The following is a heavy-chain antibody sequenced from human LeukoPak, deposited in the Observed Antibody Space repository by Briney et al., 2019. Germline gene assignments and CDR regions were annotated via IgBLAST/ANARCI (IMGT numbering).Heavy chain of an antibody. V-gene: IGHV1-18*01. Sequence: GASVKVSCKASGYTFIIYGISWGRQAPGQGLEWMGWVTTYNGNTYSAQKFQGRVTMTTDTSTSTAYMELRSLRSDDTAVYYCAREMWGTTLVTPFDYWGQGTLVTVSS. J-gene: IGHJ4*02. D-gene: IGHD4-23*01. CDR1: GYTFIIYG. CDR2: VTTYNGNT. CDR3: AREMWGTTLVTPFDY.